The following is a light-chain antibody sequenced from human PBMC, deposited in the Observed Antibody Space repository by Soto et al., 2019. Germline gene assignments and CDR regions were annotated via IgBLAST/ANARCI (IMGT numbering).Light chain of an antibody. V-gene: IGLV4-60*02. CDR2: LEGSGSH. CDR3: ATWESNTRV. J-gene: IGLJ3*02. CDR1: SGHSSYI. Sequence: QSVLTQSSSASASLGSSVKLTCTLSSGHSSYIIAWHQQQPGKAPRYLMKLEGSGSHNKGSGVPDRFSGSSSGADRYLTISNLQLEDEAEYWCATWESNTRVFGGGTTLTVL.